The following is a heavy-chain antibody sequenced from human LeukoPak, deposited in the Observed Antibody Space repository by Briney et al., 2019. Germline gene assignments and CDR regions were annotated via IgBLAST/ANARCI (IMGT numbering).Heavy chain of an antibody. D-gene: IGHD3-22*01. CDR3: ARTVSGYPPSAEYFQH. Sequence: TETLSLTCTVSGGSISSSSYYWGWIRQPPGKGLEWFGSIYYSGSTYYNPSLKSRVTISVDTSKNQFSLKLSSVTAADTAVYYCARTVSGYPPSAEYFQHWGQGTLVTVSS. J-gene: IGHJ1*01. CDR1: GGSISSSSYY. CDR2: IYYSGST. V-gene: IGHV4-39*01.